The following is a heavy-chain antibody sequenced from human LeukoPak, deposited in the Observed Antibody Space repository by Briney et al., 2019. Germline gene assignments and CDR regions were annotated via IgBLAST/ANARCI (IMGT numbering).Heavy chain of an antibody. CDR1: GGSISSYY. CDR3: ARHPGGYSGYDFDY. J-gene: IGHJ4*02. CDR2: IYYSGST. Sequence: SETLSLTCTVSGGSISSYYWSWIRQPPGKGLEWIGYIYYSGSTNYNPSLKSRVTISVDTSKNQFSLKLGSVTAADTAVYYCARHPGGYSGYDFDYWGQGTLVTVSS. D-gene: IGHD5-12*01. V-gene: IGHV4-59*08.